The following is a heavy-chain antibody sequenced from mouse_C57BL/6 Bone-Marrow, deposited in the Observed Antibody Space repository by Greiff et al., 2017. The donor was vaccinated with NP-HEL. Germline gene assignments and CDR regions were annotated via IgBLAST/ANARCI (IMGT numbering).Heavy chain of an antibody. J-gene: IGHJ2*01. CDR2: ISSGSGTI. CDR3: ARRGFDG. Sequence: EVQLQESGGGLVKPGGSLKLSCAASGFTFSDYGMHWVRQAPEKGLEWVAYISSGSGTIYYADTVKGRFTISRDNAKNTLYLQMTSLWSEDTAVCYCARRGFDGRGQGTTLTVAS. CDR1: GFTFSDYG. V-gene: IGHV5-17*01.